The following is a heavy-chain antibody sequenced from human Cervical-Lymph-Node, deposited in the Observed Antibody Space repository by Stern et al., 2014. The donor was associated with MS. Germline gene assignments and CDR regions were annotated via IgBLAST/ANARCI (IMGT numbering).Heavy chain of an antibody. CDR3: ARHPPRRKWDDPNYGMDV. CDR1: GYTFTNNW. CDR2: IYPDDSDI. Sequence: EVQLEESGAEVKKPGESLKISCKGSGYTFTNNWIAWVRQMPGKGLEWMGIIYPDDSDIRAGPPWQGQATIPADRSISTASLRWSSLKAADSAVYYWARHPPRRKWDDPNYGMDVWGQGTTVTVSS. J-gene: IGHJ6*02. D-gene: IGHD1-1*01. V-gene: IGHV5-51*01.